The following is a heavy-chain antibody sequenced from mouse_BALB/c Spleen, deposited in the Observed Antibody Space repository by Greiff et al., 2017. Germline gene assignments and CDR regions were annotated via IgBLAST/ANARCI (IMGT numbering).Heavy chain of an antibody. Sequence: EVMLVESGGGLVQPGGSLKLSCAASGFTFSSYTMSWVRQTPEKRLEWVAYISNGGGSTYYPDTVKGRFTISRDNAKNTLYLQMSSLKSEDTAMYYCARQGGSSYFDYWGQGTTLTVSS. CDR1: GFTFSSYT. CDR2: ISNGGGST. CDR3: ARQGGSSYFDY. D-gene: IGHD1-1*01. V-gene: IGHV5-12-2*01. J-gene: IGHJ2*01.